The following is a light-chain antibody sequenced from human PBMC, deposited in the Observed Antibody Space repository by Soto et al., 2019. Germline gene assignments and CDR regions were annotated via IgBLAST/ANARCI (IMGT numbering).Light chain of an antibody. J-gene: IGLJ1*01. CDR1: SGDIGGYDY. CDR3: SSYAGSNNPYV. CDR2: EVT. Sequence: QSVLTEPPCVSGSPGQSVTISCTGTSGDIGGYDYVSWYQQHPGKAPKLMIYEVTKRPLGVPDRFSGSKSGNTASLTVSGLQAEDEADYYCSSYAGSNNPYVFGTGTKVTVL. V-gene: IGLV2-8*01.